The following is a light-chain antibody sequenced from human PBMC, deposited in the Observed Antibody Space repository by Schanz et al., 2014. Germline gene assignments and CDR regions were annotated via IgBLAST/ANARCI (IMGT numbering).Light chain of an antibody. J-gene: IGLJ1*01. V-gene: IGLV1-47*01. Sequence: QSVLTQPPSASGTPGQIITVSCSGSSSNIGSQYVYWFQQFPGMAPKLLIYRNNQRPSGVPDRFSGSKSGTSASLVISGLRSEDEADYYCETWDDSLSARFFGTGTKLTVL. CDR1: SSNIGSQY. CDR2: RNN. CDR3: ETWDDSLSARF.